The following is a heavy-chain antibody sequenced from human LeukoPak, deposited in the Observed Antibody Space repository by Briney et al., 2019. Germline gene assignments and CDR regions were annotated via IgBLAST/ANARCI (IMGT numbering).Heavy chain of an antibody. Sequence: PGGSLRLSCAASGFTFNNYWMHWVRQAPGKGLEWVSRINPDGSSSNYADSVKGRFTMSRDNAKSTVYLQMNSLKTEDTAVYYCTTDRPYSSSWRTFDYWGQGTLVTVSS. V-gene: IGHV3-74*01. D-gene: IGHD6-13*01. CDR1: GFTFNNYW. J-gene: IGHJ4*02. CDR2: INPDGSSS. CDR3: TTDRPYSSSWRTFDY.